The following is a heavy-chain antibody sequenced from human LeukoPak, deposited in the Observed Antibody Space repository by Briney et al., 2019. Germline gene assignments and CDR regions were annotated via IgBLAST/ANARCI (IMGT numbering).Heavy chain of an antibody. CDR3: ARVPDVTARPCDI. J-gene: IGHJ4*02. D-gene: IGHD1-1*01. Sequence: SETLSLTCAVYGGSFSNYYWTWIRQTPGRGHEWIGESSHTGDITNYNPSLKSRATISVDSSKKQFSLKVTSVTAADTGTYYCARVPDVTARPCDIWGPGTVVTVSS. CDR1: GGSFSNYY. CDR2: SSHTGDIT. V-gene: IGHV4-34*01.